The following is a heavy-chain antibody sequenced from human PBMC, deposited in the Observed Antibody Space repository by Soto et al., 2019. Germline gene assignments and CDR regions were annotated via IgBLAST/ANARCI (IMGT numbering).Heavy chain of an antibody. CDR2: IIPIFGTA. CDR3: ARGGKQLDYYGMDV. V-gene: IGHV1-69*01. D-gene: IGHD6-13*01. CDR1: GGTFSSYA. J-gene: IGHJ6*02. Sequence: QVQLVQSGAGVKKPGSSVTVSCKASGGTFSSYAISWVRQAPGQGLEWMGGIIPIFGTANYAQKFQGRVTIPPDESTSTAYMELSSLRSEDTAVYCCARGGKQLDYYGMDVWGQGTTVTVSS.